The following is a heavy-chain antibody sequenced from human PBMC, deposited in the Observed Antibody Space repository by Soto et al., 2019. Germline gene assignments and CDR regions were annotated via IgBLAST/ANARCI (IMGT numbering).Heavy chain of an antibody. CDR3: AREVRDTAVADFDY. CDR1: GFTFSSYS. Sequence: EVQLVESGGGLVQPGGSLRLSCAASGFTFSSYSMNWVRQAPGKGPEWLSYISSSISTMHYADSVKGRFTISRDNAKNSLYLQINSLRDEDTAVYYCAREVRDTAVADFDYWGQGTLVTVSS. CDR2: ISSSISTM. D-gene: IGHD5-18*01. J-gene: IGHJ4*02. V-gene: IGHV3-48*02.